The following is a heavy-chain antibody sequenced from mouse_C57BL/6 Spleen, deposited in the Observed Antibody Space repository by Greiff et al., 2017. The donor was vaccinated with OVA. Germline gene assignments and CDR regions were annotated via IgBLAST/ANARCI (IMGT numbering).Heavy chain of an antibody. V-gene: IGHV14-4*01. J-gene: IGHJ3*01. CDR3: TTAQATGFFAY. CDR1: GFNIKDDY. Sequence: VQLKESGAELVRPGPSFNLSCTASGFNIKDDYMHWVKQRPEQGLEWIGWIDPENGDTEYASKFQGKATITADTSSNTAYLQLSSLTSEDTAVYYCTTAQATGFFAYWGQGTLVTVSA. CDR2: IDPENGDT. D-gene: IGHD3-2*02.